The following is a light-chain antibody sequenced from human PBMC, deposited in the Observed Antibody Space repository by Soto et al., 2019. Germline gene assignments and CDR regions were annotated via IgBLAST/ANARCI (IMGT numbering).Light chain of an antibody. CDR1: SSDVGGYNY. CDR2: DVS. V-gene: IGLV2-14*01. J-gene: IGLJ2*01. Sequence: QSALTQPASVSGSPGQSITISCTGTSSDVGGYNYVSWYQQHPGKAPKLMIYDVSNRPSGVSNRFSGSKSGNTASLTISGLQAEDEADYYCSSYTGSSTLFGGGTKLTVL. CDR3: SSYTGSSTL.